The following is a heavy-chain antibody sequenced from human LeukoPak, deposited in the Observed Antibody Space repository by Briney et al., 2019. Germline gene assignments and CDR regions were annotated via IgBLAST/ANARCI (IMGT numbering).Heavy chain of an antibody. D-gene: IGHD4-17*01. CDR2: IFYSGST. V-gene: IGHV4-59*12. J-gene: IGHJ3*02. CDR1: GGSLSRYY. Sequence: SETLSLTCTVSGGSLSRYYWSWIRQPPGKRLEWIGYIFYSGSTNYNPSLKSRVTISVDTSKNQFSLKLSSVTAADTAVYYCARDRHGDSINLKGSAFDIWGQGTMVTVSS. CDR3: ARDRHGDSINLKGSAFDI.